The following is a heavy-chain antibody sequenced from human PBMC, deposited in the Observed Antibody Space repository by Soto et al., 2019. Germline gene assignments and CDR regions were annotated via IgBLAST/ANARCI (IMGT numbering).Heavy chain of an antibody. CDR2: ISGSGGST. Sequence: GGSLRLSCAASGFTFSSYAMSWVRQAPGKGLEWVSAISGSGGSTYYADSVKGRFTISRDNSKNTLYQQMNSLRAEDTAVYYCAKSDYLNIVATSYYGMDVWGQGTTVTVSS. CDR3: AKSDYLNIVATSYYGMDV. CDR1: GFTFSSYA. D-gene: IGHD5-12*01. J-gene: IGHJ6*02. V-gene: IGHV3-23*01.